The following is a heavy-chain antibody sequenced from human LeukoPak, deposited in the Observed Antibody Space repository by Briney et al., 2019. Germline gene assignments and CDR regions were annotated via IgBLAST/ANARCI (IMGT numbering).Heavy chain of an antibody. CDR1: GFTSRSYG. V-gene: IGHV3-30*18. CDR3: AKDRVVVVSNDFDY. D-gene: IGHD2-21*01. CDR2: ISFDGTNK. J-gene: IGHJ4*02. Sequence: GGSLRLSCAASGFTSRSYGMHWVRQAPGKGLEWVGVISFDGTNKDYADSVEGRFTISRDNSNSTVYLQMNSLRAEDTAVYYCAKDRVVVVSNDFDYWGQGTLVTVSS.